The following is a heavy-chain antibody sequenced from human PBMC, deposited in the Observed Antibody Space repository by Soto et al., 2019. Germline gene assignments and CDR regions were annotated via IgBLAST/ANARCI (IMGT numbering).Heavy chain of an antibody. CDR2: IYSGGST. V-gene: IGHV3-53*04. CDR1: GFTVSSNY. D-gene: IGHD3-16*02. Sequence: GGSLRLSCAASGFTVSSNYMSWVRQAPGKGLEWVSVIYSGGSTYYADSVKGRFTISRHNSKNTLYLQMNSLRAEDTAVYYCARLYDYIWGSYRDAGGNYYYYYYMDVWGKGTTVTVSS. J-gene: IGHJ6*03. CDR3: ARLYDYIWGSYRDAGGNYYYYYYMDV.